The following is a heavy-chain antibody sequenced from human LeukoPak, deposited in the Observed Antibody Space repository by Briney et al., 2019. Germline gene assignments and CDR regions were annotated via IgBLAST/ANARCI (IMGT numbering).Heavy chain of an antibody. CDR3: ATPGLARAY. V-gene: IGHV4-39*01. CDR2: IYYSGNT. Sequence: PLETLSLTCTVSGGSISSSSYYWGWIRQPPGKGLEWIGSIYYSGNTYYNASLKSRVTISGDTSKSQFSLKLSSVTAADTAVYYCATPGLARAYWGQGTLVTVSS. CDR1: GGSISSSSYY. J-gene: IGHJ4*02.